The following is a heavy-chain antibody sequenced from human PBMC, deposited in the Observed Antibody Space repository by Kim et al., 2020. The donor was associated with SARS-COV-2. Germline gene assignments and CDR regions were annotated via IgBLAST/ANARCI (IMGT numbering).Heavy chain of an antibody. Sequence: GGSLRLSCAASGFTLSGSAIHWVRQASGKGLEWVGRIGSTADSYATAYTASVKGRFTISRGDSKNTIYLRMNSLKTEDTALYYCILYNYADFRPPYWGQGTLVTVSS. CDR1: GFTLSGSA. J-gene: IGHJ4*02. D-gene: IGHD3-16*01. V-gene: IGHV3-73*01. CDR2: IGSTADSYAT. CDR3: ILYNYADFRPPY.